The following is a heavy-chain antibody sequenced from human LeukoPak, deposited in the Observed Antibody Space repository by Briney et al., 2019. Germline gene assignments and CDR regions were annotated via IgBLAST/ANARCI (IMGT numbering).Heavy chain of an antibody. CDR3: ARAPRYSTPYDALDI. D-gene: IGHD6-13*01. J-gene: IGHJ3*02. V-gene: IGHV3-21*01. CDR2: ITSSSVYI. Sequence: GGSLRLSCAASGFTFSSHSMNWVRQAPGKGLEWVSSITSSSVYIYYADSLEGRFTISRDNAKNSLYLQMNSLRDEDTAVYYCARAPRYSTPYDALDIWGQGTVVIVSS. CDR1: GFTFSSHS.